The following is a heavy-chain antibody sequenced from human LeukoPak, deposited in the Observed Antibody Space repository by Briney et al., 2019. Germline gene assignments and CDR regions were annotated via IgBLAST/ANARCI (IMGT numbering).Heavy chain of an antibody. CDR1: GGSISSYY. Sequence: PSETLSLTCTVSGGSISSYYWSWIRQPAGKGLEWIGDIYYSGSTRYNPSLESRVTISLDTSKNQFSLSLTSVTAADTAVYYCAREPRWYYYDSASYYFDYWGQGTLVTVSS. V-gene: IGHV4-59*01. J-gene: IGHJ4*02. CDR3: AREPRWYYYDSASYYFDY. D-gene: IGHD3-22*01. CDR2: IYYSGST.